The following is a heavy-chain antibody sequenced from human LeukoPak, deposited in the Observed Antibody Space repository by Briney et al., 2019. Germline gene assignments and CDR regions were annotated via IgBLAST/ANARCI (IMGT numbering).Heavy chain of an antibody. CDR2: ISYSGST. Sequence: SETLSLTCTVSGGSISPYYWSWIRQPPGKGLEWIAYISYSGSTDCNPSLKSRVTISVDTSKNQISLKLNSVTAADTAVYYCTRDRRDGYNYVDYWGQGTLVTVSS. J-gene: IGHJ4*02. CDR3: TRDRRDGYNYVDY. D-gene: IGHD5-24*01. V-gene: IGHV4-59*01. CDR1: GGSISPYY.